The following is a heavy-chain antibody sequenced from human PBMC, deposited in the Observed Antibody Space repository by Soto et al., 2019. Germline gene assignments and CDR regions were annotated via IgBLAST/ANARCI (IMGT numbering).Heavy chain of an antibody. D-gene: IGHD6-19*01. CDR3: VKASSGWLTDH. CDR1: GFTFSTYA. J-gene: IGHJ4*02. Sequence: GGSLRLSCSASGFTFSTYAMQWVRQAPGKGLEYVSSITSNGFATYYTDSARGRFTISRDNSKNTLYLQMGSLRVDDTAVYFCVKASSGWLTDHWGQGTLVTVSS. CDR2: ITSNGFAT. V-gene: IGHV3-64D*08.